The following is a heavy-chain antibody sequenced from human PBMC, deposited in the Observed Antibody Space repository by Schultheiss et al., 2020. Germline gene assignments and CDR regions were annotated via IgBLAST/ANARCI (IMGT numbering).Heavy chain of an antibody. CDR1: GFTFGDYA. V-gene: IGHV3-49*03. CDR2: IRSKAYGGTT. CDR3: TRDEEYFDWLYPPGFDY. Sequence: GGSLRLSCTASGFTFGDYAMSWFRQAPGKGLEWVGFIRSKAYGGTTEYAASVKGRFTISRDDSKSIAYLQMNSLKTEDTAVYYCTRDEEYFDWLYPPGFDYWGKGTLVTVSS. J-gene: IGHJ4*02. D-gene: IGHD3-9*01.